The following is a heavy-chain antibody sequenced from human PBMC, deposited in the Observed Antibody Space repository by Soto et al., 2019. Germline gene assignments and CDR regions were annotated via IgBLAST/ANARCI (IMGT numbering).Heavy chain of an antibody. CDR3: ARAGGNFDP. CDR1: GGFMSGHY. V-gene: IGHV4-59*11. Sequence: ASETLSLPCTGSGGFMSGHYWGWIRQPPGKAPEWVGQIFYSGGTNYNPSLEGRVTMSVDTSKNQFSLKLSSMTAADTAIYYCARAGGNFDPWGQGTLVTVSS. CDR2: IFYSGGT. J-gene: IGHJ5*02.